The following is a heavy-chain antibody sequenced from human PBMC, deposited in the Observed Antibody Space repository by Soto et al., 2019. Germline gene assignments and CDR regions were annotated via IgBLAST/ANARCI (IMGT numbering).Heavy chain of an antibody. D-gene: IGHD6-13*01. Sequence: EVQLVESGGGLVQPGRSLRLSCAASGFTFDDYAMHWVRQAPGKGLEWVSGISWNSGSIGYADSVKGRFTISRDNAKNSLYLQMNSLRAEDTALYYCALGGSSSWYGGCNYWGQGTLVTVSS. CDR1: GFTFDDYA. CDR2: ISWNSGSI. J-gene: IGHJ4*02. V-gene: IGHV3-9*01. CDR3: ALGGSSSWYGGCNY.